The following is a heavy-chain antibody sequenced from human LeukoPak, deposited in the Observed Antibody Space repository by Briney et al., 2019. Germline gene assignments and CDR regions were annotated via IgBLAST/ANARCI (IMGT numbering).Heavy chain of an antibody. CDR2: INPNSGGT. Sequence: ASVKVSCKASGYTFTGYYMHWVRQAPGQGLEWMGWINPNSGGTNYAQKFQGRVTMTRDTSISTAYMELSRLRSDDTAVYYCARDAGGVYSGSLDYWGQGTLVTVSS. CDR3: ARDAGGVYSGSLDY. D-gene: IGHD5-12*01. V-gene: IGHV1-2*02. CDR1: GYTFTGYY. J-gene: IGHJ4*02.